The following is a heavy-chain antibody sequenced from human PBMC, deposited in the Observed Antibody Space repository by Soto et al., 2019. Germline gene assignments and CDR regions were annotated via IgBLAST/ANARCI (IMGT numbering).Heavy chain of an antibody. J-gene: IGHJ1*01. D-gene: IGHD3-22*01. Sequence: SETLSLTCTVSGGSISSYYWSWIRQPPGKGLEWIGYIYYSGSTNYNPSLKSRVTISVDTSKNQFSLKLSSVTAADTAVYYCARHAPGTYDSSGYYLPQYFQHWGQGTLVTVSS. V-gene: IGHV4-59*08. CDR2: IYYSGST. CDR3: ARHAPGTYDSSGYYLPQYFQH. CDR1: GGSISSYY.